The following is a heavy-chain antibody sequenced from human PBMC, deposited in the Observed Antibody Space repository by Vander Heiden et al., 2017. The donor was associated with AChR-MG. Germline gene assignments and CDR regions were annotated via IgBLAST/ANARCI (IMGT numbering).Heavy chain of an antibody. CDR1: RSTSRYLS. V-gene: IGHV3-72*01. Sequence: EVQLVESGGGLVQPVESMRLPCAASRSTSRYLSVEWVRQGPGKGLEWVGRIKNKANSYTIEYAASGKGRFTISRDDSKNSRFLQMNSLKTEDTAVYYWARVHLGPFSYKYFDYWGQGTLVTVSS. CDR3: ARVHLGPFSYKYFDY. J-gene: IGHJ4*02. D-gene: IGHD3-16*01. CDR2: IKNKANSYTI.